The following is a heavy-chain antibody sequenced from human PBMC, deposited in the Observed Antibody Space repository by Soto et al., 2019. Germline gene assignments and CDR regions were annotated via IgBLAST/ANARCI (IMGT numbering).Heavy chain of an antibody. CDR3: AKVPHGGKPAYFDY. D-gene: IGHD2-15*01. V-gene: IGHV3-23*01. CDR2: ISGSGGRT. Sequence: EVQLLESGGGLVQPGGSLRLSCAASGFTFSSYAMSWVRQAPGKGLEWVSAISGSGGRTYNADSVKGRFTIARDNSKNTLYLQMNSMRAETTAVYYCAKVPHGGKPAYFDYWGRGTLVTVSS. CDR1: GFTFSSYA. J-gene: IGHJ4*02.